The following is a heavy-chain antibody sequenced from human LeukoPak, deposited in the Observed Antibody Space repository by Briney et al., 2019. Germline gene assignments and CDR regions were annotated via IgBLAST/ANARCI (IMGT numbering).Heavy chain of an antibody. CDR3: ARLVSRPSHVRPGSYYYFDY. D-gene: IGHD3-10*01. Sequence: SETLSLTCAVYGGSFSGYYWSWIRQPPGKGLEWIGEINHSGSTNYNPSLKSRVTISVDTSKNQFSLKLSSVTAADTAVYYCARLVSRPSHVRPGSYYYFDYWGQGTLVTVSS. J-gene: IGHJ4*02. V-gene: IGHV4-34*01. CDR1: GGSFSGYY. CDR2: INHSGST.